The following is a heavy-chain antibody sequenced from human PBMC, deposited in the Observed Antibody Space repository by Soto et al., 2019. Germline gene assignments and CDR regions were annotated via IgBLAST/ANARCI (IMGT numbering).Heavy chain of an antibody. J-gene: IGHJ5*02. CDR1: GFTFSSYS. CDR2: ISSSSSYI. D-gene: IGHD1-1*01. Sequence: GGSLRLSCAASGFTFSSYSMNWVRQAPGKGLEWVSSISSSSSYIYYADSVKGRFTISGDNAKNSLYLQMNSLRAEDKAVYYCARDEFDRQLERRHRGWFDPWGQGTLVTVSS. CDR3: ARDEFDRQLERRHRGWFDP. V-gene: IGHV3-21*01.